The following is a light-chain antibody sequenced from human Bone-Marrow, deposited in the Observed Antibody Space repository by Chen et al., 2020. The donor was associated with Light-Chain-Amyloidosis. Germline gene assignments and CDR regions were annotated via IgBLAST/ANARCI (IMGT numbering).Light chain of an antibody. J-gene: IGKJ4*01. V-gene: IGKV3-20*01. CDR2: GSS. CDR1: QTISSNY. Sequence: EIVLTQSPGTLSLSPGEGANLSCRASQTISSNYLTWYQQKFGQSPRLLIYGSSRRATGIPDRFTGSGSGTDCTLTINRLEPEDFAMYYCQQYGTSPLTFGGGTKVEIK. CDR3: QQYGTSPLT.